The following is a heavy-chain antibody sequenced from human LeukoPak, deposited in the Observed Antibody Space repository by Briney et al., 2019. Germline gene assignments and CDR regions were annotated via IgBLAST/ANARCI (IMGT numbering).Heavy chain of an antibody. CDR2: IYTSGST. J-gene: IGHJ3*02. Sequence: SETLSLTCTVSGGSISSYYWSWIRQPPGKGLGWIGYIYTSGSTNYNPSLKSRVTISVDTSKNQFSLKLSSVTAADTAVYYCARDAYYDSSKKGAFDIWGQGTMVTVSS. CDR1: GGSISSYY. D-gene: IGHD3-22*01. V-gene: IGHV4-4*08. CDR3: ARDAYYDSSKKGAFDI.